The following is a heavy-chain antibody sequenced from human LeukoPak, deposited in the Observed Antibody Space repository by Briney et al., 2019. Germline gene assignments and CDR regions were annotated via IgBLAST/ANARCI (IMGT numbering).Heavy chain of an antibody. CDR1: GDSISSGSYY. CDR2: IYTSGST. V-gene: IGHV4-61*02. J-gene: IGHJ4*02. CDR3: ARQTDYYDSSGFHY. Sequence: SQTLSLTCTVSGDSISSGSYYWSWIRQPAGKGLEWIGRIYTSGSTKYNPSLKSRVTISVDTSKNQFSLKLSSVTAADTAVYYCARQTDYYDSSGFHYWGQGTLVTVSS. D-gene: IGHD3-22*01.